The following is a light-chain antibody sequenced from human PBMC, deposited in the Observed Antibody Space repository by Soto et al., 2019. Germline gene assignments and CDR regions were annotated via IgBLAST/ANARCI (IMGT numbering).Light chain of an antibody. Sequence: QSALTQPASVSGSPGQSITISCTGSSSDVGAYDYVSWYQQHPGKAPKLLIYDVTNRPSGVSNRFSGSKSGNTASLTISGLQAVDEADYYCSSDTSSSPFVFGTGTKVTVL. CDR1: SSDVGAYDY. V-gene: IGLV2-14*01. J-gene: IGLJ1*01. CDR3: SSDTSSSPFV. CDR2: DVT.